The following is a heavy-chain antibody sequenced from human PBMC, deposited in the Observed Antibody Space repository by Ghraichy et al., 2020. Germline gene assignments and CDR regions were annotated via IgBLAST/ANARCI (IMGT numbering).Heavy chain of an antibody. Sequence: ETLSLTCTVSGGSISSYYWSWIRQPPGKGLEWIGYIYYSGSTNYNPSLKSRVTISVDTSKNQFSLKLSSVTAADTAVYYCARERSYSDAFDIWGQGTMVTVSS. V-gene: IGHV4-59*01. J-gene: IGHJ3*02. D-gene: IGHD1-26*01. CDR1: GGSISSYY. CDR3: ARERSYSDAFDI. CDR2: IYYSGST.